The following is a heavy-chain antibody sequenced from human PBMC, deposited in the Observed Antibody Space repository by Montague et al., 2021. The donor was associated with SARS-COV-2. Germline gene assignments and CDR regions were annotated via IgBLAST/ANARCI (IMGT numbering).Heavy chain of an antibody. J-gene: IGHJ3*02. V-gene: IGHV4-59*01. CDR2: IYYSGST. CDR3: ARGSGWMGNDFDI. D-gene: IGHD6-19*01. CDR1: GGSISSYH. Sequence: SETLSLTCTVSGGSISSYHWSWIRQPPGKGLEWIGYIYYSGSTNYNPSLKSRVTISVDTSKNQFSLKLSSVTAADTAVYYCARGSGWMGNDFDIWGQGTMVTVSS.